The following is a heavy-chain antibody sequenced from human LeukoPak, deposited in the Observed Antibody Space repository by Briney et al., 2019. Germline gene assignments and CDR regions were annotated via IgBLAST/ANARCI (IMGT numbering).Heavy chain of an antibody. CDR1: GGTFSSYA. J-gene: IGHJ4*02. D-gene: IGHD5-24*01. CDR3: ARDILLEDGYNYRPSYYFDY. Sequence: ASVKVSCKASGGTFSSYAISWVRQAPGQRLEWMGGFIPIFGTANYAQKFQGRVTITTDESTSTAYMELSSLRSEDTAVYYCARDILLEDGYNYRPSYYFDYWGQGTLVTVSS. V-gene: IGHV1-69*05. CDR2: FIPIFGTA.